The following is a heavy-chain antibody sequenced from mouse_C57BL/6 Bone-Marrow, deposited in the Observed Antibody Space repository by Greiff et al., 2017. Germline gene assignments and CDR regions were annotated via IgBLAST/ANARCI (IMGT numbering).Heavy chain of an antibody. J-gene: IGHJ3*01. CDR1: GYTFTSYW. D-gene: IGHD2-5*01. CDR3: ARGAYYSNYRCAY. CDR2: IDPSDSYT. Sequence: QVQLQQPGAELVMPGASVKLSCKASGYTFTSYWMHWVKQRPGQGLEWIGEIDPSDSYTNYNQKFKGKSTLTVDKSSSTAYMQLSSLTSEDSAVYYCARGAYYSNYRCAYWGQGTLVTVSA. V-gene: IGHV1-69*01.